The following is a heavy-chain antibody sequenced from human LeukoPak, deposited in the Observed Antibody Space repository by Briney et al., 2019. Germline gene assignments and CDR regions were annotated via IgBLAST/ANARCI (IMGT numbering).Heavy chain of an antibody. D-gene: IGHD2-2*02. J-gene: IGHJ4*02. V-gene: IGHV4-39*01. CDR3: ARHEPDCSSTSCYIGDPFDY. Sequence: SETLSLTCTVSGASISSSSYFWGWIRQSPGEGLEWIGEINHSGSTNYNPSLKSRVTISVDTSKNQFSLKLSSVTAADTAVYYCARHEPDCSSTSCYIGDPFDYWGQGTLVTVSS. CDR1: GASISSSSYF. CDR2: INHSGST.